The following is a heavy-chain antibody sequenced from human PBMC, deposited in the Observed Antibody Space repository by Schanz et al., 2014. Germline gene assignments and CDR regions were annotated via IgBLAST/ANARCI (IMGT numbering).Heavy chain of an antibody. D-gene: IGHD3-10*01. CDR1: EFTFNTYC. V-gene: IGHV3-7*03. Sequence: EVQLVESGGGLVQPGGSLRLSCAASEFTFNTYCMSWVRQAPGKGLEWVASINQDGYDKHYVDSVEGRFTISRDNAKNSLYLQMNSLRAEDTAVYYCRLWFGELYYGMDVWGQGTTVTVSS. CDR3: RLWFGELYYGMDV. CDR2: INQDGYDK. J-gene: IGHJ6*02.